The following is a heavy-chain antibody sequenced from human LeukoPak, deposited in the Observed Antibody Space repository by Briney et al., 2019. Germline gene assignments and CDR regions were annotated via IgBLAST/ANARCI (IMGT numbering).Heavy chain of an antibody. CDR1: GNTFSNYG. J-gene: IGHJ4*02. V-gene: IGHV3-30*02. CDR3: AKGSGWYQDY. Sequence: GGSLRLYCAPSGNTFSNYGMHWVRQAPGKGLEWVTFRLYDGSNENYADSVKGRFTFSRDNSKNTLFLQMNSLRPEDTAVYYCAKGSGWYQDYWGQGTLVTVSS. D-gene: IGHD6-13*01. CDR2: RLYDGSNE.